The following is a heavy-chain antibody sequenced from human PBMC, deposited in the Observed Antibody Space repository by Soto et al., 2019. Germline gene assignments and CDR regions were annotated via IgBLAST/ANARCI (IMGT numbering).Heavy chain of an antibody. J-gene: IGHJ4*02. V-gene: IGHV4-30-4*01. CDR3: ASVLVVRGVSIRLEDY. D-gene: IGHD3-10*01. CDR1: GGSISSGDYY. Sequence: QVQLQESGPGLVKPSQTLSLTCTVSGGSISSGDYYWSWIRQPPGKGLEWIGYIYYSGSTYYNPSLKRRVTISVDTYKNQFSLKLSSVTAADTDVYYCASVLVVRGVSIRLEDYWGQGTLVTVSS. CDR2: IYYSGST.